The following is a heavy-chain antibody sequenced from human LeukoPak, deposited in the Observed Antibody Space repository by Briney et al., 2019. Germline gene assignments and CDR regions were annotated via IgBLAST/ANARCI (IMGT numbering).Heavy chain of an antibody. CDR3: ARHGHHGDHDY. Sequence: SETLSLTCTVSGVSISSSRYYWGWIRQPPGQGLEWIGSIYYSGSTYYNPSLKSRVTISVDTSKNQFSLKLTSVTAADTAVYYCARHGHHGDHDYWGQGTLVTVSS. D-gene: IGHD2-21*02. CDR1: GVSISSSRYY. J-gene: IGHJ4*02. V-gene: IGHV4-39*01. CDR2: IYYSGST.